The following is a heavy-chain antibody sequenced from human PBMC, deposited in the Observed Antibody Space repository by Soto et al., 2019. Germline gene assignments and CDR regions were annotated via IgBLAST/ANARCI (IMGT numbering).Heavy chain of an antibody. J-gene: IGHJ4*02. Sequence: ASVKVSCKASGYTFTSYGISWVRQAPGQGLEWMGWISAYNGNTNYAQKLQGRVTMTTDTSKNQFSLKLSSVTAADTAVYYCARIVATTEPKIDYWGQGTLVTVSS. D-gene: IGHD5-12*01. CDR2: ISAYNGNT. CDR1: GYTFTSYG. V-gene: IGHV1-18*01. CDR3: ARIVATTEPKIDY.